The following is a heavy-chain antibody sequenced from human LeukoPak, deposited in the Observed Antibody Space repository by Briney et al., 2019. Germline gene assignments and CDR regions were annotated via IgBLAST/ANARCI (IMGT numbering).Heavy chain of an antibody. J-gene: IGHJ6*03. D-gene: IGHD2-2*01. CDR3: ARALGYCSSTSCYPNYYYYYYMDV. CDR1: GFTFSDYY. Sequence: PGGSLRLSCAASGFTFSDYYMNWIRQAPGKGLEWVSYISSSGSTIYYADSVKGRFTISRDNAKNSLYLQMNSLRAEDTAVYYCARALGYCSSTSCYPNYYYYYYMDVWGKGTADIVSS. V-gene: IGHV3-11*01. CDR2: ISSSGSTI.